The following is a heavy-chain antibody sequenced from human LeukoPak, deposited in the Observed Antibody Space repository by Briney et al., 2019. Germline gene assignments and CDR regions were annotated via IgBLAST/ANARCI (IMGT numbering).Heavy chain of an antibody. Sequence: GGSLRLSCAASRFTLSSYWMHWVRQAPGKGLVWVSRINGDGSSTAYADSVKGRFTISRDNAKNTLFLQMSSLRADDTAVYYCARWRGNPPGFRYWGQGTLVTVSS. CDR1: RFTLSSYW. D-gene: IGHD3-3*01. CDR3: ARWRGNPPGFRY. V-gene: IGHV3-74*01. CDR2: INGDGSST. J-gene: IGHJ4*02.